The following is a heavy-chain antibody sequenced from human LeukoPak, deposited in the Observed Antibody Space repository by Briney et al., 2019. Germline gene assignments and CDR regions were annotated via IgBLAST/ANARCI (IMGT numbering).Heavy chain of an antibody. V-gene: IGHV3-30*18. CDR3: AKDKFDSGSYYFDY. CDR1: GFTFSEYW. Sequence: PGGSLRLSCAASGFTFSEYWMSWVRQAPGKGLEWVAVISYDGSNKYYADSVKGRFTISRDNSKNTLYLQMNSLRAEDTAVYYCAKDKFDSGSYYFDYWGQGTLVTVSS. CDR2: ISYDGSNK. D-gene: IGHD1-26*01. J-gene: IGHJ4*02.